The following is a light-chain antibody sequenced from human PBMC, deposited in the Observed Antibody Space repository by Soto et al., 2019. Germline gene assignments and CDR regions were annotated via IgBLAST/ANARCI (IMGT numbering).Light chain of an antibody. V-gene: IGLV2-14*01. Sequence: ALTQPASVSGSPGQSITISCTGTSSDVGGYNYVSWYQQHPGKAPKLMIYEVSYRPSGVSNRFSGSKSGNTASLTITGLQAEDEADYYCSSYTSSSTLDYVFGTGTKVT. CDR2: EVS. CDR1: SSDVGGYNY. J-gene: IGLJ1*01. CDR3: SSYTSSSTLDYV.